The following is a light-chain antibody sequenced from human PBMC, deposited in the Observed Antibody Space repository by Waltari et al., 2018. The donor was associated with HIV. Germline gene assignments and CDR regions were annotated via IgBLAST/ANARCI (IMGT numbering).Light chain of an antibody. Sequence: DIQMTQSPSTLSASVGDRVTITCRTSQSISSWLAWYQQKPGKAPKLLIYKASSLESGVPSRFSGSGSGTEFTLTISSLQPDDFATDYCQQYDNYSYTFGQGTKLEIK. J-gene: IGKJ2*01. CDR2: KAS. V-gene: IGKV1-5*03. CDR3: QQYDNYSYT. CDR1: QSISSW.